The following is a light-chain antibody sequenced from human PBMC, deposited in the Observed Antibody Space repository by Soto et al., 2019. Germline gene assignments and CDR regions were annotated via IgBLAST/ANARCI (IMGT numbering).Light chain of an antibody. CDR2: AAS. Sequence: EIVMKQSPATLSVSPGEKAILSCRASQSISTNLACYQQKPRQAPTLLIYAASNRATGVPARFSGSSSGTEFTLTISSLQSEDFAVYYCQQYNNWITFGQGTRLDIK. V-gene: IGKV3-15*01. J-gene: IGKJ5*01. CDR3: QQYNNWIT. CDR1: QSISTN.